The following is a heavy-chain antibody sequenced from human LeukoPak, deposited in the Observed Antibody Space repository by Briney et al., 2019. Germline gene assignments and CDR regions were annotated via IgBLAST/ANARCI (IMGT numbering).Heavy chain of an antibody. D-gene: IGHD1-1*01. V-gene: IGHV3-33*01. CDR2: ILFEGGNE. CDR1: GFNFASYG. Sequence: PGGSLRLSCAASGFNFASYGMHWVRQAPGKGLEWAAVILFEGGNEYYTDSVKGRFAISRDNSKNTLYLQMNSLGAEDTAVYYCARDKGKTTSVFEYWGRGILVSVSS. J-gene: IGHJ4*02. CDR3: ARDKGKTTSVFEY.